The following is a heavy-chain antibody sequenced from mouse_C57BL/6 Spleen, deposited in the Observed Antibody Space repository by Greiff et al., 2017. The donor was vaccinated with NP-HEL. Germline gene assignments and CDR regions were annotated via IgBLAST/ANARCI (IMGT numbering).Heavy chain of an antibody. CDR2: IHPNSGST. J-gene: IGHJ4*01. Sequence: QVQLQQPGAELVKPGASVKLSCKASGYTFTSYWMHWVKQRPGQGLEWIGMIHPNSGSTNYNEKFKSKATLTVDTSSSTAYMQLSSLTSEDSAVYYCARGPWEDYAMDYWGQGTSVTVSS. CDR1: GYTFTSYW. CDR3: ARGPWEDYAMDY. D-gene: IGHD4-1*01. V-gene: IGHV1-64*01.